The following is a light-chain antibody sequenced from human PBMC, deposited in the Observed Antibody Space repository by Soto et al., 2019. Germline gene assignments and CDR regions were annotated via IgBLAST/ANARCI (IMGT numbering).Light chain of an antibody. CDR2: DAY. CDR3: QQYNYWPPWT. V-gene: IGKV3-15*01. CDR1: QSVRSN. J-gene: IGKJ1*01. Sequence: EIVMTQSPVTLSVSPGERATLSCRASQSVRSNLAWYQQKPGQAPRLIMYDAYTRATGIPARFSGSGSGTEFTLTISSLQSEDFAVYYCQQYNYWPPWTFGQGTKVDIK.